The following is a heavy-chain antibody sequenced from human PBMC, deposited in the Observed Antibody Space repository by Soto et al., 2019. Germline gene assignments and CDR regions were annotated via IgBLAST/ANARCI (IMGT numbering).Heavy chain of an antibody. CDR2: IYYSGST. CDR3: ARDDYGYYYYGMDV. Sequence: SETLSLTCTVSGGSISSGGYYWSWIRQHPGKGLEWIGYIYYSGSTYYNPSLKSRVTISVDTSKNQFSLKLSSVTAADTAVYYCARDDYGYYYYGMDVWGQGTTVTVS. CDR1: GGSISSGGYY. V-gene: IGHV4-31*03. J-gene: IGHJ6*02. D-gene: IGHD4-17*01.